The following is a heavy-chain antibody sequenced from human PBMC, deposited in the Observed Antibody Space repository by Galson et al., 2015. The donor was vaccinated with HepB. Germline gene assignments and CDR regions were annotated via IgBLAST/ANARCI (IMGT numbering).Heavy chain of an antibody. CDR1: GYEFNKYG. CDR3: ARDSRLELQLNNYYSYGMDV. V-gene: IGHV1-18*01. Sequence: SVKVSCKASGYEFNKYGLSWVRQAPGQGLEWMGWVSGYDGSANYAPKFQDRVTMTTQTSTGTAYMEMRRLRSDDTAVYYCARDSRLELQLNNYYSYGMDVWGQGTAVIVS. D-gene: IGHD1-7*01. CDR2: VSGYDGSA. J-gene: IGHJ6*02.